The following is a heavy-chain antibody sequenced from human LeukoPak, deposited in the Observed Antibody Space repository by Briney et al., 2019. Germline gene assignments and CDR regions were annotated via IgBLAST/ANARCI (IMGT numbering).Heavy chain of an antibody. CDR2: ISSSSSTI. Sequence: GGSLRLSCAASGFTFNDYYMSWIRQAPGKGLEWVSYISSSSSTIYYADSVKGRFTISRDNAKNSLYLQMNSLRAEDTAVYYCARGLTLYHYGSGSYDINFDYWGQGTLVTVSS. V-gene: IGHV3-11*04. D-gene: IGHD3-10*01. J-gene: IGHJ4*02. CDR1: GFTFNDYY. CDR3: ARGLTLYHYGSGSYDINFDY.